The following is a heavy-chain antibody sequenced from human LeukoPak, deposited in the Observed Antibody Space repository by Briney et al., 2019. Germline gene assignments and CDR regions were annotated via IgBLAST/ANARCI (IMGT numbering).Heavy chain of an antibody. Sequence: GGSLRLFCAASGFTFSSYWMSWVRRAPGRGLEWVANIKQDGSEKYYVDSVKGRFTISRDNAKNSLYLQMNSLRAEDTAVYYCARELRNNWFDPWGQGTLVTVSS. CDR1: GFTFSSYW. V-gene: IGHV3-7*03. CDR2: IKQDGSEK. CDR3: ARELRNNWFDP. J-gene: IGHJ5*02.